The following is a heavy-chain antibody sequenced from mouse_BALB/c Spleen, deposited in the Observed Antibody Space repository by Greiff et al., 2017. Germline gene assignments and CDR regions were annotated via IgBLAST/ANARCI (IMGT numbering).Heavy chain of an antibody. Sequence: VQLQQSGPQLVRPGASVKISCKASGYSFTSYWMHWVKQRPGQGLEWIGMIDPSDSETRLNQKFKDKATLTVDKSSSTAYMQLSSPTSEDSAVYYCARGDYDYGFYAMDYWGQGTSVTVSS. CDR1: GYSFTSYW. D-gene: IGHD2-4*01. CDR2: IDPSDSET. J-gene: IGHJ4*01. V-gene: IGHV1S127*01. CDR3: ARGDYDYGFYAMDY.